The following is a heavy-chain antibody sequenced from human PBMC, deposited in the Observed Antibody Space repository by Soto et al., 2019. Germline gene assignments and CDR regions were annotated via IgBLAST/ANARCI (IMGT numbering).Heavy chain of an antibody. CDR1: GGTFSSYA. CDR2: IIPIFGAA. D-gene: IGHD1-7*01. CDR3: ARGITGTTDPMDV. V-gene: IGHV1-69*13. Sequence: SVKVSCKASGGTFSSYAISWVRQAPGQGLEWMGGIIPIFGAANYAQKFQGRVTITADESTSTAYMELSSLRSEDTAVYYCARGITGTTDPMDVWGQGTTVTVSS. J-gene: IGHJ6*02.